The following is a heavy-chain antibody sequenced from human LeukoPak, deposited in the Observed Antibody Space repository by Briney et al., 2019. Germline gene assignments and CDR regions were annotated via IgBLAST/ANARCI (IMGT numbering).Heavy chain of an antibody. V-gene: IGHV3-11*01. CDR1: GFTFSDYY. CDR2: ISSGGSTI. Sequence: GGSLRLSCAASGFTFSDYYMSWIRQAPGKGLEWVSDISSGGSTIYYADSVKGRFTISRDNAKNSLYLQMNSLRAGDTAVYYCARARRNYYDTSGYYFDYWGQATLVTVSS. D-gene: IGHD3-22*01. CDR3: ARARRNYYDTSGYYFDY. J-gene: IGHJ4*02.